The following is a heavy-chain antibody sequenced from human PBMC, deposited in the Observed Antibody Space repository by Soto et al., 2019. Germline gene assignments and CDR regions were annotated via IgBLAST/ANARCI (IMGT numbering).Heavy chain of an antibody. CDR2: IKSDGGST. D-gene: IGHD3-22*01. CDR3: AKEADISGYHPDY. J-gene: IGHJ4*02. V-gene: IGHV3-74*01. CDR1: GFTFSSYW. Sequence: GGSLRLSCAASGFTFSSYWMHWVRQAPGKGLVWVSRIKSDGGSTHYADSVKGRSTISRDNSKNTLYLQVNSLRAEDTAVYYCAKEADISGYHPDYWGQGTQVTVSS.